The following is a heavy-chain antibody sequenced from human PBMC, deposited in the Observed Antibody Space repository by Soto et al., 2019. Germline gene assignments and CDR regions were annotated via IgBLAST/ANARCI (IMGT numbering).Heavy chain of an antibody. CDR1: GGSIRNGDYY. Sequence: SETLSLTCTVSGGSIRNGDYYWGWFRQPPGKGLEWIGCVYYSGTTYSHPSLNSRVSISVDTSENQFSLRLTSVTAADTAVYYCVTVNLVGAAYYFDYWGPGTLVT. CDR3: VTVNLVGAAYYFDY. CDR2: VYYSGTT. D-gene: IGHD1-26*01. V-gene: IGHV4-30-4*01. J-gene: IGHJ4*02.